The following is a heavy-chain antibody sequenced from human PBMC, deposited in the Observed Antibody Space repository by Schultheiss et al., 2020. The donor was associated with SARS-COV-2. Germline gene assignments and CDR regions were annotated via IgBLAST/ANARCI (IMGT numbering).Heavy chain of an antibody. CDR1: GGSISSYY. D-gene: IGHD3-3*01. CDR3: ARHLTQYYDFWSGYSGYMDV. Sequence: GSLRLSCTVSGGSISSYYWSWIRQPAGKGLEWIGRIYTSGSTNYNPSLKSRVTMSVDTSKNQFSLKLSSVTAADTAVYYCARHLTQYYDFWSGYSGYMDVWGKGTTVTVSS. V-gene: IGHV4-4*07. CDR2: IYTSGST. J-gene: IGHJ6*03.